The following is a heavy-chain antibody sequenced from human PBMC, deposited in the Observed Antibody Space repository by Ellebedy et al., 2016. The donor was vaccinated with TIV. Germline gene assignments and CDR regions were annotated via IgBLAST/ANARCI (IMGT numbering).Heavy chain of an antibody. V-gene: IGHV4-61*01. CDR3: ARHGGAYNWFDA. J-gene: IGHJ5*02. CDR1: GDSVSSGSND. Sequence: SETLSLTCTVSGDSVSSGSNDWSWIRQPPGKGLEWIGYISDTGSTNYNSSLKSRVTISVDTSKNQFYLKLTSVTAADTAVYYCARHGGAYNWFDAWGQGTLVTVSS. D-gene: IGHD4-23*01. CDR2: ISDTGST.